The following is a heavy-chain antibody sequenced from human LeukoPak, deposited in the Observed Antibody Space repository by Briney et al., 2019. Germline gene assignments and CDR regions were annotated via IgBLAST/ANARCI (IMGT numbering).Heavy chain of an antibody. D-gene: IGHD3-10*01. V-gene: IGHV4-59*12. CDR2: IYYSGST. CDR3: ARGVLWFGELPAPRMDV. Sequence: SETLSLTCTVSGGSISSYYWSWIRQPPGKGLEWIGYIYYSGSTNYNPSLKSRVTISVDTSKNQFSLKLSSVTAADTAVYYCARGVLWFGELPAPRMDVWGKGTTVTVSS. CDR1: GGSISSYY. J-gene: IGHJ6*04.